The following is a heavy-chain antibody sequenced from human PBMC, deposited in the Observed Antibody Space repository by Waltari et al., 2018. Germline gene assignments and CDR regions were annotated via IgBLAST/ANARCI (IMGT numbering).Heavy chain of an antibody. CDR2: IDYSGST. Sequence: QVQLQESGPGLVKPSETLSLTCTVSGGSISSYYWSWIRQPPGKGLEWIGYIDYSGSTNYNPSLKSRVTISVDTSKNQFSLKLSSVTAADTAVYYCARDGGDGYYYSYFDYWGQGTLVTVSS. V-gene: IGHV4-59*01. D-gene: IGHD3-22*01. J-gene: IGHJ4*02. CDR3: ARDGGDGYYYSYFDY. CDR1: GGSISSYY.